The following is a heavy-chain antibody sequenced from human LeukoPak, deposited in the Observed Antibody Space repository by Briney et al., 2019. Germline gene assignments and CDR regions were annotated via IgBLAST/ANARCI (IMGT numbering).Heavy chain of an antibody. J-gene: IGHJ4*02. CDR1: GYTFTSYS. CDR3: ARDSATIQFDY. V-gene: IGHV7-4-1*02. CDR2: INANTGNP. Sequence: ASVKVSCTASGYTFTSYSINWVRQAPGQGLEWMGWINANTGNPTYAQGFTGRFVFSLDTSVSTAYLQISSLKAEDTAVYYCARDSATIQFDYWGQGTLVTVSS. D-gene: IGHD1-1*01.